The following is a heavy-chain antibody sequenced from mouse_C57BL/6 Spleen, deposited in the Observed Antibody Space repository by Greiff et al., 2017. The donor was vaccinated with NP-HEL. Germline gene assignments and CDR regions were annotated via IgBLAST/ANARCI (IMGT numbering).Heavy chain of an antibody. V-gene: IGHV1-26*01. Sequence: VQLQQSGPELVKPGASVKISCKASGYTFTDYYMNWVKQSHGKSLEWIGDINPNNGGTSYNQKFKGKATLTVDKSSSTAYMELRSLTSEDSAVYYCARSPLYYGSSYGYAMDYWGQGTSVTVSS. CDR1: GYTFTDYY. CDR3: ARSPLYYGSSYGYAMDY. D-gene: IGHD1-1*01. CDR2: INPNNGGT. J-gene: IGHJ4*01.